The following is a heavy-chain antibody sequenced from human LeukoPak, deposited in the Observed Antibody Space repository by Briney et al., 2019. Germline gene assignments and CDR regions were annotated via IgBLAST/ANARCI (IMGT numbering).Heavy chain of an antibody. Sequence: PGGSLRLSCAASGFTFSSYAMSWVRQAPGKGLEWVSAISGSGGSTYYADSVKGQFTISRDNSKNTLYLQMNSLRAEDTAVYYCAKGIQDVYYYGMDVWGQGTTVTVSS. CDR1: GFTFSSYA. CDR2: ISGSGGST. J-gene: IGHJ6*02. CDR3: AKGIQDVYYYGMDV. D-gene: IGHD5-18*01. V-gene: IGHV3-23*01.